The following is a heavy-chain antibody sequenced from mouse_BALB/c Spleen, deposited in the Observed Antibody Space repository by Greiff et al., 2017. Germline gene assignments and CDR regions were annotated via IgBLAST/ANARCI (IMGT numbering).Heavy chain of an antibody. V-gene: IGHV5-12-1*01. CDR3: ARRGLYDAMDY. J-gene: IGHJ4*01. CDR1: GFAFSSYD. D-gene: IGHD3-1*01. CDR2: ISSGGGST. Sequence: EVKVVESGGGLVKPGGSLKLSCVASGFAFSSYDMSWVRQTPEKRLEWVAYISSGGGSTYYPDTVKGRFTISRDNAKNTLYLQMSSLKSEDTAMYYCARRGLYDAMDYWGQGTSVTVSS.